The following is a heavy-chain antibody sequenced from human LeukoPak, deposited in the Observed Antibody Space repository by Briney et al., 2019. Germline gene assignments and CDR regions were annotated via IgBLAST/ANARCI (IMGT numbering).Heavy chain of an antibody. V-gene: IGHV3-53*01. CDR2: IYSGGAT. CDR3: ARGRFSGPDDY. CDR1: AFSFSSNY. J-gene: IGHJ4*02. D-gene: IGHD6-19*01. Sequence: GGSLRLSCAVSAFSFSSNYMNWVRQAPGKGLEWVSVIYSGGATYYADSVRGRFTISRDNSKNMVSLQMTSLGAEDTAVHYCARGRFSGPDDYWGQGTLVTVSS.